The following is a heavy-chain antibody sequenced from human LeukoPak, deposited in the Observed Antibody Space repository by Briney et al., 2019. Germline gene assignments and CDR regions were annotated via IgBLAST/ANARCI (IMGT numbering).Heavy chain of an antibody. CDR2: INSDGSST. CDR1: GFTFSSYW. Sequence: GGSLRLSCAASGFTFSSYWMHWVRQAPGKGLVWVSRINSDGSSTSYADSVKGRFTISRDNAKNTLYLQMNSLRAEDTALYYCAKDSGNSFFDYWGQGTLVTVSS. V-gene: IGHV3-74*01. D-gene: IGHD2-15*01. CDR3: AKDSGNSFFDY. J-gene: IGHJ4*02.